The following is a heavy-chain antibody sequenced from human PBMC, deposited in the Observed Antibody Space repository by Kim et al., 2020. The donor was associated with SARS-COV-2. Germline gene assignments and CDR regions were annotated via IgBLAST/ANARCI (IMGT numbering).Heavy chain of an antibody. CDR3: ARRREDCSNGVCFWHFDL. V-gene: IGHV1-2*02. D-gene: IGHD2-8*01. CDR1: GYTFSDHY. J-gene: IGHJ2*01. CDR2: VNPFSGAT. Sequence: ASVKVSCKSSGYTFSDHYMHWVRQAPGQGFEWMGWVNPFSGATNYAQKFQGRVTMTSDTSISTAYMELSRLRSDDRAIYYCARRREDCSNGVCFWHFDLWGRGTLVTVSS.